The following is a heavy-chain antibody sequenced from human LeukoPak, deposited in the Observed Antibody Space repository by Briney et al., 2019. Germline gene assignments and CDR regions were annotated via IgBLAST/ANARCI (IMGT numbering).Heavy chain of an antibody. J-gene: IGHJ6*02. V-gene: IGHV3-23*01. Sequence: PGGSLRLSCAASGFTFSSYAMSWVRQAPGKGLEWVSAISGSGGSTYYADSVKGRFTISRDNSKNTLYLQMNSLRAEDTAVYYCAKGVYSRGAYYGMDVWGQGTTVTVSS. CDR3: AKGVYSRGAYYGMDV. CDR1: GFTFSSYA. CDR2: ISGSGGST. D-gene: IGHD6-13*01.